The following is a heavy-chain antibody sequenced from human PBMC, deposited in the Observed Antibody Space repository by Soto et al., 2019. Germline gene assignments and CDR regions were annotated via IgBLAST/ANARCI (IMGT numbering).Heavy chain of an antibody. CDR3: AKLAVAGTLVDVY. CDR1: GFTFSSYG. D-gene: IGHD6-19*01. V-gene: IGHV3-30*18. CDR2: ISYDGSNK. Sequence: QVQLVESGGGVVQPGRSLRLSCAASGFTFSSYGMHWVRQAPGKGLEWVAVISYDGSNKYYADSVKGRFTISRDNSKNTLYLQMNSLRAEDTAVYYCAKLAVAGTLVDVYWGQGTLVTVSS. J-gene: IGHJ4*02.